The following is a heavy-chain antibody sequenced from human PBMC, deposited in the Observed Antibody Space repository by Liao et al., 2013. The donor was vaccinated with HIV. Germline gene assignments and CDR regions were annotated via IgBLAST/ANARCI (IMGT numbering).Heavy chain of an antibody. Sequence: QVQLQQWGTGLLKSSETLSLTCGVSGGSLSGYYWSWIRQAPGKGLEWIGEINYSGATTYNPSLKSRIDISADTSNNQFSLKVSSVTAADTALYYCARSPRNLSETYYFDSWGQGTLVTVSS. D-gene: IGHD1-26*01. V-gene: IGHV4-34*01. CDR2: INYSGAT. CDR3: ARSPRNLSETYYFDS. J-gene: IGHJ4*02. CDR1: GGSLSGYY.